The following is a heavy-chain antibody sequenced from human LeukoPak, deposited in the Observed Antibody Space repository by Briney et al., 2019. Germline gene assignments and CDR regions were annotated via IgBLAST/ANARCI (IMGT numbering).Heavy chain of an antibody. D-gene: IGHD3-22*01. J-gene: IGHJ4*02. CDR1: GFTFINYA. CDR3: AKRDYYDSNGYFFPYYFDN. V-gene: IGHV3-23*01. CDR2: SSGSGGRT. Sequence: GGSLRLSCAASGFTFINYAMSWVRQAPGKGLEWVSGSSGSGGRTYYAGSVRGRFTISRDNSRNRLYLQMNSLRAEDTALYYCAKRDYYDSNGYFFPYYFDNWGQGTLVAVSS.